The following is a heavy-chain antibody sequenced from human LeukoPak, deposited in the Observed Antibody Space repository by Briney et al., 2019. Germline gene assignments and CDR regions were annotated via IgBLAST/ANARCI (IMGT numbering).Heavy chain of an antibody. CDR2: ISTSSSYI. CDR1: GFPFSSYS. V-gene: IGHV3-21*01. J-gene: IGHJ3*02. D-gene: IGHD4-17*01. Sequence: GGSLRLSCAASGFPFSSYSMNWVRQAPGKGLEWVSSISTSSSYIYYADSVKGRFTISRDNAENSLYLQMNSLRAEDTAVYYCARVRDYGDYIDAFDIWGQGTMVTVSS. CDR3: ARVRDYGDYIDAFDI.